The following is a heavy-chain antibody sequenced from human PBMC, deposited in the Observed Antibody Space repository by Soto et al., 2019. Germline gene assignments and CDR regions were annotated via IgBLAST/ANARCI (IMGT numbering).Heavy chain of an antibody. CDR2: IKSETDGGLI. CDR3: AADSPAWGSYAFDDRGELLFVTARPATGHS. D-gene: IGHD1-26*01. Sequence: PGGSLRLSCAASGFTFKTAWMNWVRQSTGKGLEWVGRIKSETDGGLIDYAAPVKGRFIISRDDSKNTVYLEMNSLNTEDTAVYYCAADSPAWGSYAFDDRGELLFVTARPATGHSWG. V-gene: IGHV3-15*07. J-gene: IGHJ5*01. CDR1: GFTFKTAW.